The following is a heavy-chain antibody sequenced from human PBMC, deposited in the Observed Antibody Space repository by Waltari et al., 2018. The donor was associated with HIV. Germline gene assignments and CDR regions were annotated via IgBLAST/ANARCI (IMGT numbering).Heavy chain of an antibody. Sequence: QVQLQESGPGLVKPSETLSLTCTVSGGSISSYYWSWIRQPPGKGLEWIGYIYYSGSTNYNPSLKSRVTISVDTSKNQFSLKLSSVTAADTAVYYCARTLLSMETDYWGQGTLVTVSS. CDR2: IYYSGST. D-gene: IGHD1-26*01. CDR3: ARTLLSMETDY. V-gene: IGHV4-59*01. CDR1: GGSISSYY. J-gene: IGHJ4*02.